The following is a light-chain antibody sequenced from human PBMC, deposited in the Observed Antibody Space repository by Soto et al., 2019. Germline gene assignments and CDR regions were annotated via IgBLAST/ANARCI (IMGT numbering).Light chain of an antibody. J-gene: IGKJ2*01. CDR3: QRYDSFSLYT. CDR2: DAS. Sequence: DIQMTQSPSTLSASVGDRVTITCRASQSISGWLAWYQQRPGKAPKVLIYDASKLESGVPSRFSGSGSGTEFTVTISSLQPDYFATYYCQRYDSFSLYTFGQGTKLDIK. CDR1: QSISGW. V-gene: IGKV1-5*01.